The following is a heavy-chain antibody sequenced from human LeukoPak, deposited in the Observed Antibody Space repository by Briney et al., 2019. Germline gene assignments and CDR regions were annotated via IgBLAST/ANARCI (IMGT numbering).Heavy chain of an antibody. CDR3: ARDDSEDIVVVPAAIPYFDP. J-gene: IGHJ5*02. V-gene: IGHV1-2*02. CDR2: INPNSGGA. CDR1: GYTFTGYY. Sequence: ASVKVSRKASGYTFTGYYMHWVRQAPGQGLEWMGWINPNSGGANYAQKFQGRVTMTRDTSISTAYMELSRLRSDDTAVYYCARDDSEDIVVVPAAIPYFDPWGQGTLVTVSS. D-gene: IGHD2-2*01.